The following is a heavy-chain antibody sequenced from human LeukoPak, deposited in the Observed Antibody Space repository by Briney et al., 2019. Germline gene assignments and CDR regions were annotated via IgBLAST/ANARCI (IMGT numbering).Heavy chain of an antibody. Sequence: GRSLRFSCAASGFTFSTFGIHWVRQAPGKGLEWVAAISHDGNNEYYTDSVKGRFTISRDNSKNMIYLQMNSLRGEDSAVYYCAKVNNYDDYWGQGTLVTVSS. CDR2: ISHDGNNE. V-gene: IGHV3-30*18. CDR3: AKVNNYDDY. CDR1: GFTFSTFG. D-gene: IGHD1/OR15-1a*01. J-gene: IGHJ4*02.